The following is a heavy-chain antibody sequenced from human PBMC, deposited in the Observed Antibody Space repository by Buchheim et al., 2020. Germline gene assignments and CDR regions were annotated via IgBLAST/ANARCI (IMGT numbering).Heavy chain of an antibody. Sequence: VQLVESGGGLVQPGRSLRLSCAASGFTFSSYGMHWVRQAPGKGLEWVAVISYDGSNKYYADSVKGRFTISRDNSKTTLYLQMNSLRAEDTAVYYCAKDDHYYYGMDVWGQGTT. CDR3: AKDDHYYYGMDV. CDR1: GFTFSSYG. J-gene: IGHJ6*02. CDR2: ISYDGSNK. V-gene: IGHV3-30*18.